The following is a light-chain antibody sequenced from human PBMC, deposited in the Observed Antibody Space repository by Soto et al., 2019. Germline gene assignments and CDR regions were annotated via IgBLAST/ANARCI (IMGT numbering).Light chain of an antibody. V-gene: IGKV3-15*01. CDR2: DAS. CDR1: QSVSSY. CDR3: QQYSNWPPLYT. Sequence: EIVMTQSPATLSVSPGERATLSCRASQSVSSYLAWYQQKPGLPPRLLIYDASTRATGIPDRFSGSGSGTDVTLTISSLPSADFAVYYCQQYSNWPPLYTFGRGTKLEIK. J-gene: IGKJ2*01.